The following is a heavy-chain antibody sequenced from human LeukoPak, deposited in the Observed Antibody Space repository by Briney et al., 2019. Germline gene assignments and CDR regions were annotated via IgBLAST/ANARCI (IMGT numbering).Heavy chain of an antibody. Sequence: GGSLRLSCAASEFTFSDYYMSWIRQAPGKGLEWVSYISSSSYTNYADSVKGRFTISRDNAKNSLYLQMNSLRAEDTAVYYCARSMTTVTTIDYWGQGTPVTVSS. CDR3: ARSMTTVTTIDY. CDR1: EFTFSDYY. V-gene: IGHV3-11*06. CDR2: ISSSSYT. J-gene: IGHJ4*02. D-gene: IGHD4-17*01.